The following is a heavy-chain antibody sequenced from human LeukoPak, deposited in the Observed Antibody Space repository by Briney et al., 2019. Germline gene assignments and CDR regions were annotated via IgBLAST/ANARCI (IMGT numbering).Heavy chain of an antibody. CDR1: GFTLSNYW. CDR2: INQDGSEK. V-gene: IGHV3-7*03. Sequence: RGSLRLSCAASGFTLSNYWMTWVRQAPGKGLEWVAIINQDGSEKYYLDSVKGRFTISNDNAKNSLFLQMNSLRAEDTAVYYCARPYIAMALDYWGQGALVTVSS. J-gene: IGHJ4*02. D-gene: IGHD3-10*01. CDR3: ARPYIAMALDY.